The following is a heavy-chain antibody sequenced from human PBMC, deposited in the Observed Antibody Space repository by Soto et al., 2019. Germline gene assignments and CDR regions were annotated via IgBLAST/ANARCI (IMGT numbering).Heavy chain of an antibody. CDR1: GFTFSSYA. D-gene: IGHD6-19*01. J-gene: IGHJ5*02. V-gene: IGHV3-23*01. CDR3: AKGGGRASIFEAGPLNWFDP. Sequence: GGSLRLSCAASGFTFSSYAMSWVRQAPGKGLEWVSAISGSGGSTYYADSVKGRFTISRDNSKNTLYLQMNSLRAEDTAVYYCAKGGGRASIFEAGPLNWFDPWGQGTLVTVSS. CDR2: ISGSGGST.